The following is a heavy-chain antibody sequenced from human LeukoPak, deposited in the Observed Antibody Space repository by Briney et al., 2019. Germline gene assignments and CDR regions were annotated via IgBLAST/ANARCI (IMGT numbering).Heavy chain of an antibody. CDR3: AKARYSSSWDFDY. J-gene: IGHJ4*02. V-gene: IGHV3-23*01. D-gene: IGHD6-13*01. Sequence: GGPRGLPCAASGFTFSSFALSGARRAPGRGWEGVSAISGSGGSTYYADSVKGRFTISRDNSKNTLYLQMNSLRAEDTAVYYCAKARYSSSWDFDYWGQGTLVTVSS. CDR2: ISGSGGST. CDR1: GFTFSSFA.